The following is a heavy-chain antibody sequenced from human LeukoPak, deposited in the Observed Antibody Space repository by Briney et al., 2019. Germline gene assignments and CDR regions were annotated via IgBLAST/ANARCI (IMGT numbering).Heavy chain of an antibody. CDR1: GFTFNGSA. J-gene: IGHJ4*02. CDR2: IRSKANSYAT. V-gene: IGHV3-73*01. Sequence: PGGSLKPSCAASGFTFNGSAMHWVRQASGKGLEWVGRIRSKANSYATAYAASVKGRFTISRDDSKNTAYLQMNSLKTEDTAVYYCSIAVAGTLFGYWGQGTLVTVSS. D-gene: IGHD6-19*01. CDR3: SIAVAGTLFGY.